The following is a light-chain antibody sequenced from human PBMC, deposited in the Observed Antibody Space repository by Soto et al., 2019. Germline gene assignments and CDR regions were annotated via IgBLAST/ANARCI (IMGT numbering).Light chain of an antibody. CDR2: WAS. CDR1: QSVLYRSNNKNY. J-gene: IGKJ1*01. CDR3: QQYDTTPWT. Sequence: DIVMTQSPDSLAVSLGERATINCKSSQSVLYRSNNKNYLAWYQQKPGQPPRLLIYWASTRESGVPDRFSGSGSGTDSTLTISSLQAEDVAVYYCQQYDTTPWTFGQGTKVEIK. V-gene: IGKV4-1*01.